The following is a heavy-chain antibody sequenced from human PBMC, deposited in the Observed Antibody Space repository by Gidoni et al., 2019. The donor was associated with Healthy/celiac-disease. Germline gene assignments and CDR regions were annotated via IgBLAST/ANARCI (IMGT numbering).Heavy chain of an antibody. CDR2: INHSGST. D-gene: IGHD3-22*01. CDR3: ARRYYYDSSGYYQPDFDY. V-gene: IGHV4-34*01. CDR1: GGSFSGYY. J-gene: IGHJ4*02. Sequence: QVQLQQWGAGLLKPSETLSLTCAVYGGSFSGYYWSWIRQPPGKGLEWIGEINHSGSTNYNPSLKSRVTISVDTSKNQFSLKLSSVTAADTAVYYCARRYYYDSSGYYQPDFDYWGQGTLVTVSS.